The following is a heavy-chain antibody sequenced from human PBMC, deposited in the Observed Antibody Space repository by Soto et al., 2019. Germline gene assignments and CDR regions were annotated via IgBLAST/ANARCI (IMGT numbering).Heavy chain of an antibody. CDR1: GGSISSSSYY. J-gene: IGHJ4*02. V-gene: IGHV4-39*01. CDR3: ARSGSGSVDS. Sequence: QLQLQESGPGLVKPSETLSLTCTVSGGSISSSSYYWGWIRQPPGKGLEWIGSVYYTGSTYYNPSLTSRVTISVDTSKNQFSLKLSSVTAADTAVYYCARSGSGSVDSWGQGTLVTVSS. CDR2: VYYTGST. D-gene: IGHD3-10*01.